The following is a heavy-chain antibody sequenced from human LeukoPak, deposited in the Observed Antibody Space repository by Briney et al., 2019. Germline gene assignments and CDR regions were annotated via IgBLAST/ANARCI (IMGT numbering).Heavy chain of an antibody. V-gene: IGHV1-24*01. J-gene: IGHJ4*02. CDR3: ARVGHRDEDHFDY. Sequence: GASVKVSCKVSGYTLSEISMQWVRQAPGKGLEWMGGFDPEDGETIYAQKFQGRVTMTTDTSTTTAYMDVRSLRSDDTAVCYCARVGHRDEDHFDYWGQGTLVTVSS. D-gene: IGHD5-24*01. CDR1: GYTLSEIS. CDR2: FDPEDGET.